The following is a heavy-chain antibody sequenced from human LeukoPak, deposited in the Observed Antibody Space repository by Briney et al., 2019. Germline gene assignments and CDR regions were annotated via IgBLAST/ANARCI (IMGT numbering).Heavy chain of an antibody. CDR1: GFTFSSYS. J-gene: IGHJ4*02. CDR3: ARDPTYYYGSGSYFDY. Sequence: GGSLRLSCAASGFTFSSYSMNWVRQAPGKGLEWVSSISSSSSYVYYADSVKGRFTISRDNAKNSLYLQMNSLRAEDTAVYYCARDPTYYYGSGSYFDYWGQGTLVTVSS. D-gene: IGHD3-10*01. CDR2: ISSSSSYV. V-gene: IGHV3-21*01.